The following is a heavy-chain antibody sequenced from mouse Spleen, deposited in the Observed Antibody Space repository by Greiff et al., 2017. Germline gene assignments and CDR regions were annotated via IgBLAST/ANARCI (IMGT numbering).Heavy chain of an antibody. CDR3: ARFRLREGLAWFAY. CDR1: GYTFTSYW. V-gene: IGHV1-72*01. J-gene: IGHJ3*01. CDR2: IDPNSGGT. D-gene: IGHD1-2*01. Sequence: QVQLQQSGAELVKPGASVKLSCKASGYTFTSYWMHCVKQRPGRGLEWIGRIDPNSGGTKYNEKFKSKATLTVDKPSSTAYMQLSSLTSEDSAVYYCARFRLREGLAWFAYWGQGTLVTVSA.